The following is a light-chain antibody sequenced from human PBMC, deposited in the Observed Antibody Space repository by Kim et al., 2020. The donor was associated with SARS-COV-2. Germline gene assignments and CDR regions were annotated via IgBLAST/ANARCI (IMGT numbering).Light chain of an antibody. CDR2: DNN. J-gene: IGLJ2*01. V-gene: IGLV1-51*01. CDR3: GTWDNSLSAVV. Sequence: QSVLTQPPSVSAAPGQKVTISCSGSSSNIGNNYVSWYQQLPGTAPKLLIYDNNKRPSGIPDRFSGSKSGTSATLGITGPQTGDEADYYCGTWDNSLSAVVFGGGTQLTVL. CDR1: SSNIGNNY.